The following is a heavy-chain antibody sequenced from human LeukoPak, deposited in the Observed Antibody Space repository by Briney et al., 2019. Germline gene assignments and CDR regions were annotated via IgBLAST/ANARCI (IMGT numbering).Heavy chain of an antibody. CDR3: ARGRDEITMVRGVIFRSDMDV. V-gene: IGHV4-4*07. D-gene: IGHD3-10*01. CDR2: IYTSVST. J-gene: IGHJ6*03. CDR1: VGSISSYY. Sequence: SETLSLTCTVSVGSISSYYWSCIRQPAGKGLWWIGRIYTSVSTNYNPSPTRRVTMSVDTSKNKFSLNLSSVTAAYTAAYYCARGRDEITMVRGVIFRSDMDVWGKGTLVTISS.